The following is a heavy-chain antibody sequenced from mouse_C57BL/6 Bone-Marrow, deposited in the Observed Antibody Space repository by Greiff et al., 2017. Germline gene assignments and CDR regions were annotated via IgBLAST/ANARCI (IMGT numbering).Heavy chain of an antibody. J-gene: IGHJ2*01. V-gene: IGHV14-4*01. CDR2: IDPENGDT. D-gene: IGHD2-3*01. CDR1: GFNIKDDY. Sequence: LQESGAELVRPGASVKLSCTASGFNIKDDYMHWVKQRPEQGLEWIGWIDPENGDTEYASKFPGKATITADTSSNTAYLQLSSLPSEETAVYYCTTRNDGYCSYYFDYWGQGTTLTVSS. CDR3: TTRNDGYCSYYFDY.